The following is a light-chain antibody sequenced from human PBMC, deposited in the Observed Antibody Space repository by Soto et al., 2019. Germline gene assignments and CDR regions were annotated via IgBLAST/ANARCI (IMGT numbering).Light chain of an antibody. J-gene: IGLJ2*01. Sequence: QSALTQPASVSGSPGQSITISCTGTSSDVGSYKFVSWYQQHPGKAPKLMIYEGSKRPSGVSNRFSGSKSGNTASLTISALQAEDEADYYCCSYAGSRTVVFGGGTKLTVL. CDR2: EGS. CDR3: CSYAGSRTVV. CDR1: SSDVGSYKF. V-gene: IGLV2-23*01.